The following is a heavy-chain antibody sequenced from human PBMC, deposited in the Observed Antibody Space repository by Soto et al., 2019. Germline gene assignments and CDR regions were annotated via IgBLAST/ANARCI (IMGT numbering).Heavy chain of an antibody. J-gene: IGHJ5*02. CDR1: GGSISSYY. V-gene: IGHV4-59*08. CDR2: MYYGGRT. Sequence: PSETLSLTCTVSGGSISSYYWSWIRQPPGKGLEWIGYMYYGGRTNYNPSLKSRVTISVDTSKMQVSLKLSSVTAADTAVYFCARGTPSPLIVRSSRGPWLDPWGQGTLVTVSS. D-gene: IGHD2-15*01. CDR3: ARGTPSPLIVRSSRGPWLDP.